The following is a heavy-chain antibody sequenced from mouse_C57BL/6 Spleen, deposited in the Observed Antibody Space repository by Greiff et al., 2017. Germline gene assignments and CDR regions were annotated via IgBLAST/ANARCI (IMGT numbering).Heavy chain of an antibody. V-gene: IGHV2-2*01. D-gene: IGHD1-1*01. CDR2: IWSGGST. CDR3: ARTGYYGNAMDY. J-gene: IGHJ4*01. Sequence: VKLMESGPGLVQPSQSLSITCTVSGFSLTSYGVHWVRQSPGKGLEWLGVIWSGGSTDYNAAFISRLSISKDNSKSQVFFKMNSLQADDTAIYYCARTGYYGNAMDYWGQGTSVTVSS. CDR1: GFSLTSYG.